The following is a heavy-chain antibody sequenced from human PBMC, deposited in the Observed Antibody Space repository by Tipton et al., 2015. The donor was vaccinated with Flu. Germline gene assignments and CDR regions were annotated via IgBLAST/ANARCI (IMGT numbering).Heavy chain of an antibody. CDR1: GFTFSDYN. CDR3: AREDSGAASSFYYYGMDV. V-gene: IGHV3-21*01. D-gene: IGHD4/OR15-4a*01. CDR2: ISSSGSYI. Sequence: SLRLSCAASGFTFSDYNMNWVRQAPGKGLEWVSSISSSGSYIYYVDSVKGRFTISRDNAKNSLYLQMNSLRAEDTAVYYCAREDSGAASSFYYYGMDVWGQGTTVTVSS. J-gene: IGHJ6*02.